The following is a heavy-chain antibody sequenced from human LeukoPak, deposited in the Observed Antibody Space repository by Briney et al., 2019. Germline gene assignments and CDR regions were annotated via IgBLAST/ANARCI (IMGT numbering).Heavy chain of an antibody. J-gene: IGHJ4*02. Sequence: SETLSLTCTVSGGSISSSSYYWGWIRQPPGKGLEWIGSIYYSGSTYYNPSLKSQVTISVDTSKNQFSLKLSSVTAADTAVYYCARGDYYGSGSRYFDYWGQGTLVTVSS. D-gene: IGHD3-10*01. CDR1: GGSISSSSYY. V-gene: IGHV4-39*07. CDR3: ARGDYYGSGSRYFDY. CDR2: IYYSGST.